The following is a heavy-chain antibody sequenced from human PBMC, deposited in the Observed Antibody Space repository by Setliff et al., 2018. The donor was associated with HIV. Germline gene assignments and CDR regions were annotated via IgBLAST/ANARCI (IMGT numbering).Heavy chain of an antibody. J-gene: IGHJ4*02. V-gene: IGHV4-39*01. Sequence: KTSETLSLTCTVSGGSMSSSGPGYYWGWVRQTPGGGLEWIGSVYYRGRTYYNLSLKSRVTISVDTSKNQLSLRLTSIAAADTAMYYCARSQPDTIFGVVTFDCWGQGKMVTVSS. CDR2: VYYRGRT. CDR1: GGSMSSSGPGYY. CDR3: ARSQPDTIFGVVTFDC. D-gene: IGHD3-3*01.